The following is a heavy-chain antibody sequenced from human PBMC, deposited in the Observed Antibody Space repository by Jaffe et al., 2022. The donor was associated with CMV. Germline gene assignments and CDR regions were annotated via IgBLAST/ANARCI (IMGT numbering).Heavy chain of an antibody. V-gene: IGHV4-34*01. D-gene: IGHD6-6*01. CDR1: GGSFSGYY. CDR2: INHSGST. J-gene: IGHJ6*02. Sequence: QVQLQQWGAGLLKPSETLSLTCAVYGGSFSGYYWSWIRQPPGKGLEWIGEINHSGSTNYNPSLKSRVTISVDTSKNQFSLKLSSVTAADTAVYYCARGHSSSSPDYYYYGMDVWGQGTTVTVSS. CDR3: ARGHSSSSPDYYYYGMDV.